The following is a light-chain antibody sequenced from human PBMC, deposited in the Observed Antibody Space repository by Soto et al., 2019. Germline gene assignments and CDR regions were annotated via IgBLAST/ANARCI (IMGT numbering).Light chain of an antibody. CDR1: QSSSSR. V-gene: IGKV1-5*01. Sequence: DIQMTQSPSTLSASVGDRVTITCRASQSSSSRLAWYQQKPGKAHKILIYDASNLESGVPSRFSASGSGTEFTLTISSLQPDDFATYYFQQYNSYSLTFGGGTKVEIK. J-gene: IGKJ4*01. CDR2: DAS. CDR3: QQYNSYSLT.